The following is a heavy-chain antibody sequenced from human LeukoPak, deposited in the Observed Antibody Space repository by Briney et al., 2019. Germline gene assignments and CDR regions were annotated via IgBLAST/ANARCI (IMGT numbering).Heavy chain of an antibody. CDR2: INQDGSVQ. CDR3: SRSLDY. CDR1: GFPFSGYW. V-gene: IGHV3-7*01. J-gene: IGHJ4*02. Sequence: GGSLRLSCAASGFPFSGYWMDWVRQAPGKGMEWVANINQDGSVQYYAASVRGRFTISRDNAKNSLYLQMNILRAEDTAIYYCSRSLDYLGQGALVTVSS.